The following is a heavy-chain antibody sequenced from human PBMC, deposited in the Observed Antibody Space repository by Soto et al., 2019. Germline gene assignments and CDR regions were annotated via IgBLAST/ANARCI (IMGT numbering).Heavy chain of an antibody. D-gene: IGHD5-12*01. Sequence: EVQLLESGGGLVQPGGSLRLSCAASGFTFSSYAMSLVRQAPGKGLEWVSAISGSGGSTYYADSVKGRFTISRDNSKNTLYLQMNSLRAEDTAVYYCAKGAEMATIVGIYYYYGMDVWGQGTTVTVSS. CDR1: GFTFSSYA. J-gene: IGHJ6*02. V-gene: IGHV3-23*01. CDR2: ISGSGGST. CDR3: AKGAEMATIVGIYYYYGMDV.